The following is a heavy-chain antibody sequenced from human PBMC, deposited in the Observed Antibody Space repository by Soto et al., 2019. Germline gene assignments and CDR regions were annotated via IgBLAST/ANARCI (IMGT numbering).Heavy chain of an antibody. D-gene: IGHD2-15*01. CDR1: GGSLSSGGYS. J-gene: IGHJ5*02. CDR3: ARSVDADVMGVVAWFDP. CDR2: IFHSGST. V-gene: IGHV4-30-2*01. Sequence: QLQLQESGSGPVKPSQTLSLTCAVSGGSLSSGGYSWSWIRQPPGKGLAWIGYIFHSGSTYYNPSLKSRVTISLNVSKNRFSLKLSSVTAADTAVYYCARSVDADVMGVVAWFDPWGQGTLFTVSS.